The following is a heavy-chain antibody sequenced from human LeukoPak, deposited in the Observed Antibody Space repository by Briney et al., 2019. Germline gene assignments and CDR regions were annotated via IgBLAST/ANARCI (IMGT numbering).Heavy chain of an antibody. Sequence: SETLSLTCTVSGGSISSYYWSWIRQPPGKGLQWIGYIYYSGSTNYNPSLKSRVTISVDTSKNQFSLKLSSVTAADTAVYYCARAGDFYGDYGKDPFDYWGQGTLVTVSS. V-gene: IGHV4-59*01. D-gene: IGHD4-17*01. CDR1: GGSISSYY. CDR2: IYYSGST. J-gene: IGHJ4*02. CDR3: ARAGDFYGDYGKDPFDY.